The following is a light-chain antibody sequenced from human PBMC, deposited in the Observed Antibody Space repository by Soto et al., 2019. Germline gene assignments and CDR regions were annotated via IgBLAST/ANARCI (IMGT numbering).Light chain of an antibody. J-gene: IGKJ1*01. CDR1: QSISSY. Sequence: DIQMTQSPSSLSASVGDRVTITCRASQSISSYLNWYQQKPGQAPKLLIYIASSLQSGVPSRFSGYGSGTDFTLTISSLQPEDFATYYCQQSYNTPRTFGQGTKVEIK. CDR3: QQSYNTPRT. CDR2: IAS. V-gene: IGKV1-39*01.